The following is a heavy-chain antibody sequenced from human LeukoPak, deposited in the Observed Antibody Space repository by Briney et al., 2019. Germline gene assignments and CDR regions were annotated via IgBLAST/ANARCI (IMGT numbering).Heavy chain of an antibody. CDR2: INPSGGST. D-gene: IGHD3-22*01. J-gene: IGHJ4*02. Sequence: ASVKVSCKASGYTFTSYYMHWVRQAPGQGLEWMGIINPSGGSTSYAQKFQGRVTMTRDMSTSTVYMELSSLRSEDTAVYYCARETNYYDSSGYYKSWGQGTLVTVSS. CDR3: ARETNYYDSSGYYKS. V-gene: IGHV1-46*01. CDR1: GYTFTSYY.